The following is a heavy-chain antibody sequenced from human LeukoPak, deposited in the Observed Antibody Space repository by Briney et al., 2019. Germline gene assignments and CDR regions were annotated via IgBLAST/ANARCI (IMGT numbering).Heavy chain of an antibody. V-gene: IGHV1-24*01. D-gene: IGHD3-3*01. Sequence: ASVNVSCKVSGYTLTELSMHWVRQAPGKGLEWMGGFDPEDGETIYAQKFQGRVTMTEDTSTDTAYMELSSLRSEDTAVYYCATRVVISGASDYWGQGTLVTVSS. CDR2: FDPEDGET. CDR1: GYTLTELS. CDR3: ATRVVISGASDY. J-gene: IGHJ4*02.